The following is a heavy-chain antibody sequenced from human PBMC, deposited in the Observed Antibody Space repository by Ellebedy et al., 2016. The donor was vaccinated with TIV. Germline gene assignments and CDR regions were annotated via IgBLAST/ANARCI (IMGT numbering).Heavy chain of an antibody. D-gene: IGHD6-13*01. V-gene: IGHV3-11*01. CDR1: GFIFSDYY. J-gene: IGHJ5*02. CDR3: ARDARFIDQQHNWFDP. Sequence: GESLKISCAASGFIFSDYYMSWIRQAPGKGLEWISYISSSGTPISYADSVKGRFTISRDNAKNSLYLQMNSLRAEDTAVYYCARDARFIDQQHNWFDPWGQGTLVTVSS. CDR2: ISSSGTPI.